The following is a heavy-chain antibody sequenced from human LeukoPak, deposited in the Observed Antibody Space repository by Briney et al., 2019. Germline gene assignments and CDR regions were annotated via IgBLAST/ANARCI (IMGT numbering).Heavy chain of an antibody. J-gene: IGHJ4*02. CDR2: IYSGGST. V-gene: IGHV4-39*07. Sequence: SETLSLTCTVSGGSISSSGYYWGWVRQPPGKGLEWIGGIYSGGSTYYIPSLKSRLTISLDTSKSQFSLKLSSVTAADTAVYYCARDGDNFDIDYWGQGTLVTVSS. D-gene: IGHD4-23*01. CDR1: GGSISSSGYY. CDR3: ARDGDNFDIDY.